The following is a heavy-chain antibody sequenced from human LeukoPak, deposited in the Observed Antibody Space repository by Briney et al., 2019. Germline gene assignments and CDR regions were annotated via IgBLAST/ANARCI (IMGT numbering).Heavy chain of an antibody. CDR1: GFTFSSYG. CDR3: AKDRLAYYFDY. Sequence: GGSLRLSCAASGFTFSSYGMHWVRQAPGKGLEWVAVISYDGSNKYYADSVKGRFTISRDNSKNTLYLQMNSLRAEDTAVYHCAKDRLAYYFDYWGQGTLVTVSS. V-gene: IGHV3-30*18. CDR2: ISYDGSNK. J-gene: IGHJ4*02.